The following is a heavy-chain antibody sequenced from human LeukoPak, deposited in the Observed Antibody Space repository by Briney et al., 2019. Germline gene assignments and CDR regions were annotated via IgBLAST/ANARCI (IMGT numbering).Heavy chain of an antibody. CDR2: INPSGGST. V-gene: IGHV1-46*01. CDR1: GYAFTSYY. J-gene: IGHJ4*02. CDR3: ARVGMATRTRDFDY. Sequence: ASVKVSCKASGYAFTSYYMHWVRQAPGQGLEWMGIINPSGGSTGYAEKFQGRVTMTTDTSTSTAYMELRSLRSDDTAVYYCARVGMATRTRDFDYWGQGTLVTVSS. D-gene: IGHD5-24*01.